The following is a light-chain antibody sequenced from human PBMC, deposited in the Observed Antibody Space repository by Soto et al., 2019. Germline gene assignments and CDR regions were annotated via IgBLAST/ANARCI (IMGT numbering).Light chain of an antibody. J-gene: IGLJ1*01. CDR3: SSYTVTSVTLYV. Sequence: QSALTQPASVSGSPGQSITISCTGTSSDIGSHNYVSWYQQHPGKAPKVMIYEVSNRPSGVSNRFSGSKSGNTASLTISGLQAEDEADYYCSSYTVTSVTLYVYGTATKATV. CDR2: EVS. V-gene: IGLV2-14*01. CDR1: SSDIGSHNY.